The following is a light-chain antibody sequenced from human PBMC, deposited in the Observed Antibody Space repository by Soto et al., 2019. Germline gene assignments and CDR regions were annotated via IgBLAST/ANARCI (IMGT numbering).Light chain of an antibody. Sequence: DIQMTQSPSTLSASVGDRVTLTCRASQSISSWLAWYQQKPGKAPKLLIYDASSLESGVPSRFSGSGSGTEFTLTISSLQPDDFATYYCQQYNSYSVTFGQGTKVEIK. CDR2: DAS. J-gene: IGKJ1*01. V-gene: IGKV1-5*01. CDR1: QSISSW. CDR3: QQYNSYSVT.